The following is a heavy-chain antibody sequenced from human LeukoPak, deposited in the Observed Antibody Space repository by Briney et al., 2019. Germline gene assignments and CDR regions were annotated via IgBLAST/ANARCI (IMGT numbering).Heavy chain of an antibody. CDR1: GXTFSSYW. Sequence: GGPLRLSCAVSGXTFSSYWMHWVRQAPGKGLVWVSRSSSDGSGTSYADSVKGRFTISRDNAKNTLYLQMNSLRAEDTGVYYCARANHPTYYDSSGYYQDYWGQGTLVTVSS. J-gene: IGHJ4*02. V-gene: IGHV3-74*01. CDR2: SSSDGSGT. D-gene: IGHD3-22*01. CDR3: ARANHPTYYDSSGYYQDY.